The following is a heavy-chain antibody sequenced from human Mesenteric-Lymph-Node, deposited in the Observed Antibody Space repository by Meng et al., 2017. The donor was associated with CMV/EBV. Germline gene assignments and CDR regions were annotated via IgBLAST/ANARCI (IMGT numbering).Heavy chain of an antibody. Sequence: GGSLRLSCAASGFNFNFYGMTWVRQAPGKGLEWVSSITTSSSHTYYADSVKGRFTISRDDAKSSLYLQMSSLRAEDTAMYFCARRPTSGWGQGTLVTVSS. CDR3: ARRPTSG. D-gene: IGHD3-10*01. J-gene: IGHJ4*02. CDR2: ITTSSSHT. CDR1: GFNFNFYG. V-gene: IGHV3-21*01.